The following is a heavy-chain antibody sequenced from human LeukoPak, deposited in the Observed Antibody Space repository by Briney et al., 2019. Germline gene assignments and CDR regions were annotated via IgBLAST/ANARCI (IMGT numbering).Heavy chain of an antibody. CDR2: ISGSSSYI. CDR3: ARDRRYCSGGSCYFDYFFDY. D-gene: IGHD2-15*01. CDR1: GFTFSSYS. Sequence: PGGSLRLSCAASGFTFSSYSMNWVRQAPGKGLEWVSAISGSSSYIYYADSVKGRFTISRDNAKNSLYLQMNSLRVEDTAVYFCARDRRYCSGGSCYFDYFFDYWGQGTLVTVSS. V-gene: IGHV3-21*01. J-gene: IGHJ4*02.